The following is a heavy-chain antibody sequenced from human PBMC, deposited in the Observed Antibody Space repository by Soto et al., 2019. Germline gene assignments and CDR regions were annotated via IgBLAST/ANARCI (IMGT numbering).Heavy chain of an antibody. CDR2: ISAYNGNT. Sequence: ASVKVSCKASGYTFTSYGISWVRQAPGQGLEWMGWISAYNGNTNYAQKLQDRVTMTTDTSTSTAYMELRSLRSDDTAVYYCARDKCSSTSCYRPTWFDPWGQGTLVTVSS. CDR1: GYTFTSYG. D-gene: IGHD2-2*02. V-gene: IGHV1-18*04. J-gene: IGHJ5*02. CDR3: ARDKCSSTSCYRPTWFDP.